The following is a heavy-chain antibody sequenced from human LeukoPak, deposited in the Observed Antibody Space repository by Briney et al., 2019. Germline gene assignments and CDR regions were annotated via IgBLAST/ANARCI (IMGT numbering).Heavy chain of an antibody. D-gene: IGHD6-13*01. CDR2: INHSGST. CDR1: XXXXXGXY. Sequence: TXXLTCAVXXXXXXGXYWSXXXQXXXXXXEWIGEINHSGSTNYNPSLKSRVTISVDTSKNQFSLKLSPVTAADTAVYYCARTGYSSSWYDYWGQGTLVTVSS. V-gene: IGHV4-34*01. J-gene: IGHJ4*02. CDR3: ARTGYSSSWYDY.